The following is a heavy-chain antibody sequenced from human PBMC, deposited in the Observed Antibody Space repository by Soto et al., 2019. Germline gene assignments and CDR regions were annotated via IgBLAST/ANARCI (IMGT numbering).Heavy chain of an antibody. Sequence: SGPTLVNPTQTLTLTCTFSGFSLSTSGMCVSWIRQPPGKALEWLARIDWDDDKYYSTSLKTRLTISKDTSKNQVVLTMTNMDPVDTAIYYCAKRSYSYDPSAFYYWFDPWGQGTLVTVSS. V-gene: IGHV2-70*11. J-gene: IGHJ5*02. CDR2: IDWDDDK. CDR3: AKRSYSYDPSAFYYWFDP. CDR1: GFSLSTSGMC. D-gene: IGHD3-22*01.